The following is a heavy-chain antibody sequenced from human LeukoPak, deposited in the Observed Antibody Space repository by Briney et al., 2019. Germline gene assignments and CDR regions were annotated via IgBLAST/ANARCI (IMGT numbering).Heavy chain of an antibody. CDR3: ARALAAAGTRWFDP. CDR1: GDSVSGCY. CDR2: IYYSGGT. V-gene: IGHV4-59*02. Sequence: VTLSLPCTRSGDSVSGCYLSWMPQPPGKGRQGIRYIYYSGGTNYNASLKSRVTISVDTSKNQLSLQLSSVTAADTAVYYCARALAAAGTRWFDPWGQGTLVTVSS. J-gene: IGHJ5*02. D-gene: IGHD6-13*01.